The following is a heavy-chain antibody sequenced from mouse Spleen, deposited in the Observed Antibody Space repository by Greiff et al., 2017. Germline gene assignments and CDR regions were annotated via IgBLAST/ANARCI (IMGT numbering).Heavy chain of an antibody. V-gene: IGHV1-18*01. CDR3: ARRGQLGGFAY. CDR1: GYSFTDYN. CDR2: INPNNGGT. D-gene: IGHD4-1*02. J-gene: IGHJ3*01. Sequence: EVKLVESGPELVKPGASVKISCKASGYSFTDYNMNWVKQSHGKSLEWIGDINPNNGGTIYNQKFKGKATLTVDKSSSTAYMELRSLTSEDTAVYYCARRGQLGGFAYWGQGTLVTVSA.